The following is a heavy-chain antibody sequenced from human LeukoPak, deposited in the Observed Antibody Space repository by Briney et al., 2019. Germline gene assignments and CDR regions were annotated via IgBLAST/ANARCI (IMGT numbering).Heavy chain of an antibody. D-gene: IGHD6-19*01. V-gene: IGHV4-59*01. CDR2: IYYSGST. Sequence: PSETLSLTCTVSGGSISSYYWSWIRQPPGKGLEWIGYIYYSGSTNYNPSLKSRVTISVDTSKNQFSLKLSSVTAADTAVYYCARDLYGWYYFDYWGQGTLVTVSS. CDR1: GGSISSYY. J-gene: IGHJ4*02. CDR3: ARDLYGWYYFDY.